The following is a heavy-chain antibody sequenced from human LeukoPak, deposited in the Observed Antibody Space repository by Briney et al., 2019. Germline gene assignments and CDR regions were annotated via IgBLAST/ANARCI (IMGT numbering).Heavy chain of an antibody. V-gene: IGHV3-66*04. CDR1: GFTVSSNY. CDR3: ARQGPDYYFDY. J-gene: IGHJ4*02. CDR2: IYSGGST. Sequence: PGGSLRLSCAASGFTVSSNYMSWVRQAPGKGLEWVSVIYSGGSTYYADSVKGRFTISRDNAKNSLYLQMNSLRAEDTAVYYCARQGPDYYFDYWGQGTLVTVSS. D-gene: IGHD1-14*01.